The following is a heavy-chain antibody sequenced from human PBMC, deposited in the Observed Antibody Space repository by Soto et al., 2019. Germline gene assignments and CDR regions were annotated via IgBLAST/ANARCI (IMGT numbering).Heavy chain of an antibody. V-gene: IGHV4-31*03. CDR2: IYYSGST. Sequence: QVQLQESGPGLVKPSQTLSLTCTVSGGSISSGGYYWSWIRQHPGKGLEWIGYIYYSGSTYYNPSLKSRVTISVDTSKNQFSLKLSSVTAADTAVYYCARGEEDTAKAHYFDYWGQGTLVTVSS. D-gene: IGHD5-18*01. CDR3: ARGEEDTAKAHYFDY. CDR1: GGSISSGGYY. J-gene: IGHJ4*02.